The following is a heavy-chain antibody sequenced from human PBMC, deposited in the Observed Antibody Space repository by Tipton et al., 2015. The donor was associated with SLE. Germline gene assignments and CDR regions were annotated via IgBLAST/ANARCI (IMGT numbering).Heavy chain of an antibody. V-gene: IGHV4-4*07. CDR1: GGSISGFF. Sequence: TLSLTCTVSGGSISGFFWNWIRQPPGKGLEWIGVIYSNGSTNYNPSLRSRLTMSVDTSENQFSLNLKSLTAADTAVYYCARDVSISLVRGADYWGQGTLVTVSS. D-gene: IGHD3-10*01. CDR2: IYSNGST. CDR3: ARDVSISLVRGADY. J-gene: IGHJ4*02.